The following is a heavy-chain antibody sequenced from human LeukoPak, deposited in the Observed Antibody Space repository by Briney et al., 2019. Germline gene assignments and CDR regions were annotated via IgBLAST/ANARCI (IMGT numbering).Heavy chain of an antibody. D-gene: IGHD3-22*01. J-gene: IGHJ4*02. CDR1: GYTFTSYG. CDR3: ARDLSPYYYDSSGYTPFDY. Sequence: ASVKVSFTASGYTFTSYGISWVRQAPGQGLEWMGWISAYNGNTNYAQKLQGRVTMTTDTSTSTAYMELRSLRSDDTAVYYCARDLSPYYYDSSGYTPFDYWGQGTLVTVSS. CDR2: ISAYNGNT. V-gene: IGHV1-18*01.